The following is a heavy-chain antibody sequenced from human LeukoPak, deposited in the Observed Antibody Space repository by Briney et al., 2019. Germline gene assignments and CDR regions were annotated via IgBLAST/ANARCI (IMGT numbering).Heavy chain of an antibody. Sequence: SETLSLTCTVSGGSISSGDYYWSWIRQPPGKGLEWIGEINHSGSTNYNPSLKSRVTISVDTSKNQFSLKLSSVTAADTAVYYCAREIRRVRLDVWGQGTTDTVSS. J-gene: IGHJ6*02. CDR3: AREIRRVRLDV. CDR2: INHSGST. V-gene: IGHV4-39*07. CDR1: GGSISSGDYY. D-gene: IGHD2-2*01.